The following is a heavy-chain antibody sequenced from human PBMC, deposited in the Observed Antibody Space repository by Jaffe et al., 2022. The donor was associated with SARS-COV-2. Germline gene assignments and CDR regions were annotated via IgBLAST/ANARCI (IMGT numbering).Heavy chain of an antibody. CDR2: INSEGSST. CDR1: GFTFGSHW. V-gene: IGHV3-74*01. CDR3: ARDEQWAIHVP. D-gene: IGHD6-19*01. Sequence: EMQLAESGGGLVQPGGSLRLSCVASGFTFGSHWMHWVRQVPGKGLVWVSCINSEGSSTNYADSVKGRFTVSRDNAKNTLYLQMNSLRADDTGVYYCARDEQWAIHVPWGQGTLVTVSS. J-gene: IGHJ5*02.